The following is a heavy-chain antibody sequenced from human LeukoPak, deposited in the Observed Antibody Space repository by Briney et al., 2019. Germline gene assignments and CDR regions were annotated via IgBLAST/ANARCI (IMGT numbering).Heavy chain of an antibody. CDR1: GFTFSSYG. D-gene: IGHD1-1*01. J-gene: IGHJ6*03. V-gene: IGHV3-23*01. CDR2: ISGSGGST. Sequence: PGGTLRLSCAASGFTFSSYGMSWVRQAPGKGLEWVSAISGSGGSTYYADSVKGRFTISRDNSKNTLYLQMNSLRAEDTAVYYCAKDLLESTRIVYYYMDVWGKGTTVTISS. CDR3: AKDLLESTRIVYYYMDV.